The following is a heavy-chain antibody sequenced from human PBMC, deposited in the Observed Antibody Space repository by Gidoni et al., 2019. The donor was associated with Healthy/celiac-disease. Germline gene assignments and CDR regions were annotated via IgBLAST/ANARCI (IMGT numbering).Heavy chain of an antibody. D-gene: IGHD3-3*01. V-gene: IGHV4-61*02. J-gene: IGHJ3*02. CDR3: ARGELRFLIPDAFDI. Sequence: QVQLQESGPGLVKPSQTLSLTCTVSGGSISSGSYYWSWIRQPAGKGLEWIGRIYTSGSTNYNPSLKSRVTISVDTSKNQFSLKLSSVTAADTAVYYCARGELRFLIPDAFDIWGQGTMVTVSS. CDR1: GGSISSGSYY. CDR2: IYTSGST.